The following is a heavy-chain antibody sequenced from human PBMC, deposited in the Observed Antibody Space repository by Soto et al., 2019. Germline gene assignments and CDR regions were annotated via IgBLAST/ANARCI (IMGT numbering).Heavy chain of an antibody. V-gene: IGHV4-30-2*01. J-gene: IGHJ5*02. CDR1: GGSISSGDYS. Sequence: QLQLQESGSGLVKPSQTLSLTCAVSGGSISSGDYSWSWIRQPPGKGLEWIGYIYLIGSTYYSPSRQSRVTMSIHRSKNPFSLNLSSVTAADTAVYYCARAGPGFCTNGACWFDPWGQGTLVTVSS. CDR3: ARAGPGFCTNGACWFDP. CDR2: IYLIGST. D-gene: IGHD2-8*01.